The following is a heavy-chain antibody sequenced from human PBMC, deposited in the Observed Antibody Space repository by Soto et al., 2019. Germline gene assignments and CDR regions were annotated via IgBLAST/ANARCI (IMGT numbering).Heavy chain of an antibody. CDR2: VRGDNGHT. CDR3: ARDLGYCRSGPCYREWFDP. J-gene: IGHJ5*02. Sequence: QVQLVQSGAEVKKPGASVKVSCKASGYTFTTHGISWVRQVPGQGLEWMGWVRGDNGHTNYAQSLQGRVTMTTDTSTNTAYMVLRSLRSDDTAVYYCARDLGYCRSGPCYREWFDPWGQGTLVTVSS. D-gene: IGHD2-2*01. V-gene: IGHV1-18*01. CDR1: GYTFTTHG.